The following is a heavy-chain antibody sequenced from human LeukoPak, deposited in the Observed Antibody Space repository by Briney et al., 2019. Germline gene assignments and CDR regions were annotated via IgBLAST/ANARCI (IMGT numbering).Heavy chain of an antibody. Sequence: GGSLRLSCAASGFTVSSNYMSWVRQAPGKGLEWVAVISYDGSNKYYADSVKGRFTISRDNSKNTLYLQMNSLRAEDTAVYYCARALRGYCSGGSCSRFDPWGQGTLVTVSS. D-gene: IGHD2-15*01. CDR3: ARALRGYCSGGSCSRFDP. CDR1: GFTVSSNY. V-gene: IGHV3-30-3*01. J-gene: IGHJ5*02. CDR2: ISYDGSNK.